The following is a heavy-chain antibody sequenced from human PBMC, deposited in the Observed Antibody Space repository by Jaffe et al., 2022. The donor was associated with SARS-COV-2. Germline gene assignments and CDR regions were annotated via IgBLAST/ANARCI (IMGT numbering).Heavy chain of an antibody. J-gene: IGHJ4*02. V-gene: IGHV5-51*01. CDR1: GYSFTSYW. D-gene: IGHD3-22*01. Sequence: EVQLVQSGAEVKKPGESLKISCKGSGYSFTSYWIGWVRQMPGKGLEWMGIIYPGDSDTRYSPSFQGQVTISADKSISTAYLQWSSLKASDTAMYYCARLDYYDSSGPLSDFDYWGQGTLVTVSS. CDR3: ARLDYYDSSGPLSDFDY. CDR2: IYPGDSDT.